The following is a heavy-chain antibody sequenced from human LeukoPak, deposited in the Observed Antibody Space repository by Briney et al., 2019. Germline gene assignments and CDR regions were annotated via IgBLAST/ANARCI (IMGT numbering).Heavy chain of an antibody. CDR3: ARLAGVVGKRYFDY. CDR2: IYYSGSN. CDR1: GGSISSSSYY. Sequence: SETLSLTCTVSGGSISSSSYYWGWIRQPPGKGLEWIANIYYSGSNYYNPSLKSRVTISVDTSKNQFSLKLSSVTAADTAVYYCARLAGVVGKRYFDYWGQGTLVTVSS. D-gene: IGHD1-1*01. J-gene: IGHJ4*02. V-gene: IGHV4-39*01.